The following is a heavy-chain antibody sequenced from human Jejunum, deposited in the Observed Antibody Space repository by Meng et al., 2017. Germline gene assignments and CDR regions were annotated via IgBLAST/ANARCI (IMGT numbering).Heavy chain of an antibody. Sequence: QVQLVQSGAEVKKPGASVKVCCKASGYTFTGYDINWVRQATGQGLEWMGWMNPNSVTTGYAQKFQGRVTLTWDTSISTAYMELSSLRSDDTAVYYCARSRGALANCDYWGQGTLVTVSS. D-gene: IGHD1-26*01. CDR2: MNPNSVTT. CDR1: GYTFTGYD. J-gene: IGHJ4*02. V-gene: IGHV1-8*01. CDR3: ARSRGALANCDY.